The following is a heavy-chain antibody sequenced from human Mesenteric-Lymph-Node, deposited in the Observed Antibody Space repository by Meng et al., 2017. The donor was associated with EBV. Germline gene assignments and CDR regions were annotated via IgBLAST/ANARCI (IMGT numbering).Heavy chain of an antibody. J-gene: IGHJ4*02. V-gene: IGHV1-2*04. D-gene: IGHD6-19*01. CDR1: GYTFTGYY. CDR2: INPNSGNT. Sequence: QVPLERAGAGVKKPGASVKVSCKASGYTFTGYYVHWVRQVPGQGLEWMGWINPNSGNTNYAQKFQGWVTMTRDTSISTAYMELSRLKSDDTAVYYCARIAGSGWNFDYWGQGTLVTVSS. CDR3: ARIAGSGWNFDY.